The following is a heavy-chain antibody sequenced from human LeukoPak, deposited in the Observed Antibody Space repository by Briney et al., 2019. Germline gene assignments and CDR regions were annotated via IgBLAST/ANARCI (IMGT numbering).Heavy chain of an antibody. CDR1: GGSFSGYY. V-gene: IGHV4-34*01. CDR3: ARGYRYYFDY. CDR2: INHSGST. J-gene: IGHJ4*02. D-gene: IGHD1-26*01. Sequence: ASETLSLTCAAYGGSFSGYYWSWIRQPPGKGLEWIGEINHSGSTNYNPSLKSRVTISVDTSKNQFSLKLSSVTAADTAVYYCARGYRYYFDYWGQGTLVTVSS.